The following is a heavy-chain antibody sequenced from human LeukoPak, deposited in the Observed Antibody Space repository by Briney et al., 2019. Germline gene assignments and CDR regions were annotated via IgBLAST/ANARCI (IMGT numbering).Heavy chain of an antibody. CDR2: INHSGSA. CDR1: GGSFSGYY. D-gene: IGHD3-22*01. J-gene: IGHJ4*02. CDR3: ARGYYDSTYYFDY. V-gene: IGHV4-34*01. Sequence: PSETLSLTCAVYGGSFSGYYWSWIRQPPGKGLEWIGEINHSGSANYSPSLKSRVTISVDTSKNQFSLKLSSVTAADTAVYYCARGYYDSTYYFDYWGQGTLVTVSS.